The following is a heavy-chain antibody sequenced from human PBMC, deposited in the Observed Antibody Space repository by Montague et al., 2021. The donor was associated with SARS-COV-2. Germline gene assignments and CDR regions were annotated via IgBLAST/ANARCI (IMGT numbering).Heavy chain of an antibody. Sequence: SETLSLTCSVSGTSITSYYWNRNRQPPGKGLEWIGYISDSGSTNYSPSLKSRVTMSVDTSKNQMSLKLTSVTAADTAVYYCARGCLSYFGAGSHCYGMDVWGQGTTVTVSS. CDR2: ISDSGST. J-gene: IGHJ6*02. CDR3: ARGCLSYFGAGSHCYGMDV. V-gene: IGHV4-59*01. CDR1: GTSITSYY. D-gene: IGHD3-10*01.